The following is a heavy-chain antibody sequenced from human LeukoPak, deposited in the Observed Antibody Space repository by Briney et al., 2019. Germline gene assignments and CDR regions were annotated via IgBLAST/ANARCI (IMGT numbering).Heavy chain of an antibody. V-gene: IGHV4-4*07. CDR3: ARDTIAAAVNYFDY. J-gene: IGHJ4*02. D-gene: IGHD6-13*01. Sequence: NASETLSLTCTVSGGSISSYYWSWIRQPAGKGLEWIGRIYTRGSTNYNPSLKSRVTMSVDTSKNQFSLKLGSVTAEDTAVYYCARDTIAAAVNYFDYWGQGTLVTVSS. CDR2: IYTRGST. CDR1: GGSISSYY.